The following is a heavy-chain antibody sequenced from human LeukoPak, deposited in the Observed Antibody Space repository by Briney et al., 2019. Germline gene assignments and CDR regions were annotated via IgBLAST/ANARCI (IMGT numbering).Heavy chain of an antibody. D-gene: IGHD6-19*01. CDR3: ARFGSGWYPDYYFDY. CDR2: TSSSGSTI. CDR1: GFTFCSYE. V-gene: IGHV3-48*03. J-gene: IGHJ4*02. Sequence: GGSLRLSSAASGFTFCSYEMNRVRQAPGKGLGWVSYTSSSGSTIYYADSVKGRFTISRDNAKNSLYLQMNSLRAEDTAVYYCARFGSGWYPDYYFDYWGQGTLVTVSS.